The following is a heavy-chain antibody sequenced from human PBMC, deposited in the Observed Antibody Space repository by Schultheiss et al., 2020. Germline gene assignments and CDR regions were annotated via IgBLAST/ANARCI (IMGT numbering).Heavy chain of an antibody. Sequence: SETLSLTCEVSGGSISRYYWSWVRQPPGKGLQWIVYMYPSGSTNYNPSLKSRATISVDTSKNQFSLKLSSVTAADTAVYYCARDRVLLWFGELLKHYYGMDVWGQGTTVTVSS. CDR1: GGSISRYY. D-gene: IGHD3-10*01. J-gene: IGHJ6*02. CDR3: ARDRVLLWFGELLKHYYGMDV. CDR2: MYPSGST. V-gene: IGHV4-59*12.